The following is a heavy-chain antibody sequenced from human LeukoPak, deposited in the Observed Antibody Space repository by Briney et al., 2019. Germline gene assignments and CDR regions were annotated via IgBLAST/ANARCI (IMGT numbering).Heavy chain of an antibody. CDR2: IIPIFGTA. V-gene: IGHV1-69*13. CDR1: GGTFSSYA. D-gene: IGHD2-2*01. Sequence: SVKVSCKSSGGTFSSYAFSWVRQAPGQGLEWMGGIIPIFGTANYAQKVQGRVTITADESTSTAYMELSSLRSEDTAVYYCARESCSSTSCYGGKEPRPFYLDYRGQGTLVTVSS. J-gene: IGHJ4*02. CDR3: ARESCSSTSCYGGKEPRPFYLDY.